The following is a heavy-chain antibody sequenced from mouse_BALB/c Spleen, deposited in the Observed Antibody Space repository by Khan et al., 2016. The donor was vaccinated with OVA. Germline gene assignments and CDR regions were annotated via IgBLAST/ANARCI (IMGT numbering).Heavy chain of an antibody. CDR3: ASGGYWYFDV. CDR1: GYTFTNYG. J-gene: IGHJ1*01. D-gene: IGHD1-1*02. Sequence: QIQLVQSGPELKKPGETVKISCKASGYTFTNYGMNWVKQAPGKGLKWMGWINTYTGEPTYTDDFKGRFAFSLLTSASTAYLQINNLKNEDTATYFCASGGYWYFDVWGAGTTVTVAS. CDR2: INTYTGEP. V-gene: IGHV9-3-1*01.